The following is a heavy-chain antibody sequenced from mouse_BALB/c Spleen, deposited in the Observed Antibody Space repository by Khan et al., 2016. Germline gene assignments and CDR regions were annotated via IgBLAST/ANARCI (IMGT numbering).Heavy chain of an antibody. Sequence: QVQLQQSGAELVKPGASVKLSCKASGYTFTSYWMHWVKQRPGQGLEWIGEINTSNGRTNYNEKIKSKATLNEDKSSRKAFKKLSSLTSEDSAVYYCARDHDDFFYYWGQVTSLTVSS. CDR2: INTSNGRT. V-gene: IGHV1S81*02. D-gene: IGHD2-3*01. CDR1: GYTFTSYW. J-gene: IGHJ2*02. CDR3: ARDHDDFFYY.